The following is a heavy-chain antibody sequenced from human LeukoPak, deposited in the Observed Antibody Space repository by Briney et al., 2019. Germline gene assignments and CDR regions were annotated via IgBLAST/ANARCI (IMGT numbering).Heavy chain of an antibody. D-gene: IGHD3-10*01. V-gene: IGHV1-8*02. CDR3: ARGSITMVRGVIHYYYMDV. CDR2: MNPNSGNT. Sequence: GASVKVSCKASGYTFTSYGISWVRQATGQGLEWMGWMNPNSGNTGYAQKFQGRVTMTRNTSISTAYMELSSLRSEDTAVYYCARGSITMVRGVIHYYYMDVWGKGTTVTISS. CDR1: GYTFTSYG. J-gene: IGHJ6*03.